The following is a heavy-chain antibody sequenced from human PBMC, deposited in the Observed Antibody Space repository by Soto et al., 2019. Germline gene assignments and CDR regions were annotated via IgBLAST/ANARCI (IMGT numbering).Heavy chain of an antibody. J-gene: IGHJ5*02. V-gene: IGHV1-3*01. CDR1: GYSFISYA. CDR2: INDGNEDR. D-gene: IGHD3-22*01. Sequence: QVQLVQSGAEVKKPGASVKVSCKASGYSFISYAIHWVRQAPGQRLEWVGWINDGNEDRKHSQKFQGRVTISRDTTASTAYMELSSLTSEDTAFCYCASGSGYIIDPWGQGTLVTVSS. CDR3: ASGSGYIIDP.